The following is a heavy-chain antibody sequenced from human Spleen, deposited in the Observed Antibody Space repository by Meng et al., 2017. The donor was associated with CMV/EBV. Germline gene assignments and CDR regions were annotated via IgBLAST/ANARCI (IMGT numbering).Heavy chain of an antibody. D-gene: IGHD5-24*01. J-gene: IGHJ4*02. Sequence: VPLKEPGPGPVNPSQTHSLPCIFSGGSISSSYWSWIRRPAGKELEWIGRIYTSGSTNYNPSLTSRVTMSVDTSKNQFSLKLSSVTAADTAVYYCARATITRRWGYNSYYFDYWGQGTLVTVSS. V-gene: IGHV4-4*07. CDR1: GGSISSSY. CDR3: ARATITRRWGYNSYYFDY. CDR2: IYTSGST.